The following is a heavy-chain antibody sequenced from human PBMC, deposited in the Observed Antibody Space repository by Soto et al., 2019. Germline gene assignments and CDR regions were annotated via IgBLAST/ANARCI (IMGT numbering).Heavy chain of an antibody. V-gene: IGHV4-34*01. J-gene: IGHJ6*02. Sequence: QVQLQQWGAGLLKPSETLSLTCAVYGGSFSGYYWSWIRQPPGKGLEWIGEINHSGSTNYNPSLKSRVTISVDTSKDQFSLKLSSVTAADTAGYYCARGDDYYGMDVWGQGTTVTVSS. CDR2: INHSGST. CDR3: ARGDDYYGMDV. CDR1: GGSFSGYY.